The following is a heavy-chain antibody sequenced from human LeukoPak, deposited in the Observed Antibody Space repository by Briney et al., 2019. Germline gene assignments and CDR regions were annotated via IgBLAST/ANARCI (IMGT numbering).Heavy chain of an antibody. J-gene: IGHJ6*03. Sequence: SVKASCKASGGTFSSYAISWVRQAPGQGLEWMGGIIPIFGTANYAQKFQGRVTITTDESTSTAYMELSSLRSEDTAVYYCARPYCSSTSCPHYYYMDVWGKGTTVTVSS. CDR3: ARPYCSSTSCPHYYYMDV. V-gene: IGHV1-69*05. D-gene: IGHD2-2*01. CDR2: IIPIFGTA. CDR1: GGTFSSYA.